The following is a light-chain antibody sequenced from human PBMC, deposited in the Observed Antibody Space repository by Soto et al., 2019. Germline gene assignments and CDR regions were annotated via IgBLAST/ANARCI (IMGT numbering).Light chain of an antibody. CDR1: SSDVGDNY. J-gene: IGLJ1*01. V-gene: IGLV2-8*01. CDR2: EVS. CDR3: SAYAGSNNFV. Sequence: QSALTQPPSASGSPGQSVTISCTGTSSDVGDNYVYWYQQHLGKAPKLIIYEVSQRPSGVPDRFSGSKSGNTASLTVSGLQTEDEADYYCSAYAGSNNFVFGSGTKLTVL.